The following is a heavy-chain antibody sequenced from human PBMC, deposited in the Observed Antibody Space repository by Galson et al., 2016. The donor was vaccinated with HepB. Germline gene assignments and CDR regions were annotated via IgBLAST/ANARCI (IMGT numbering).Heavy chain of an antibody. J-gene: IGHJ4*02. CDR2: ISWNSGSV. CDR3: AKNGRSDSTGYFDPYFDH. D-gene: IGHD3-22*01. Sequence: SLRLSCAASGFKFDDFAMYWVRQAPGKGLEWVSGISWNSGSVGYADSVKGRFTISRDNAKDSLYLQMNSLRADDTALYYCAKNGRSDSTGYFDPYFDHWGRGTLVTVSA. V-gene: IGHV3-9*01. CDR1: GFKFDDFA.